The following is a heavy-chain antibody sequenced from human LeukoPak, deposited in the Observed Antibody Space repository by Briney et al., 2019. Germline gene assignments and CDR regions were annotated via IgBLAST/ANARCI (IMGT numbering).Heavy chain of an antibody. J-gene: IGHJ6*02. Sequence: GASVKVSCKASGYTFTSYAMNWVRQAPGQGLEWMGWINTNTGNPTYAQGFTGRFVFSLDTSVSMAYLQISSLKAEDTAVYYCARGPRITGTGYYYYGMDVWGQGTTVTVSS. D-gene: IGHD1/OR15-1a*01. CDR1: GYTFTSYA. V-gene: IGHV7-4-1*04. CDR3: ARGPRITGTGYYYYGMDV. CDR2: INTNTGNP.